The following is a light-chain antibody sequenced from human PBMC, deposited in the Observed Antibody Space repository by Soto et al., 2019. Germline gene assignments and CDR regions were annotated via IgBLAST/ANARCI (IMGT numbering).Light chain of an antibody. CDR2: DAS. CDR3: QQYGDSPFT. Sequence: DIVLTQSPGTLSLSPGERAILSCRASQSVVNSYLAWFQHKPGQAPRLLIHDASRRATGIPDRFSGSGSGTDSTLTISRLEPEDFAVYYCQQYGDSPFTFGPGTRVDIK. CDR1: QSVVNSY. J-gene: IGKJ3*01. V-gene: IGKV3-20*01.